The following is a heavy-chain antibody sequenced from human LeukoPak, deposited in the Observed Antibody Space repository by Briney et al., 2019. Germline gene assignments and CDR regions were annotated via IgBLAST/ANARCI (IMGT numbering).Heavy chain of an antibody. V-gene: IGHV3-23*01. D-gene: IGHD3-16*01. CDR3: ARRPGGVSAPYDR. CDR1: GFTFSSYA. CDR2: INSGGLT. J-gene: IGHJ5*02. Sequence: VGSLRLSRAASGFTFSSYAMAWVRQAPGKGLERVSAINSGGLTSYAESVKGRFTISRDISKSTLYLQMNSLRVEDTALYYCARRPGGVSAPYDRWGQGPLVRVSP.